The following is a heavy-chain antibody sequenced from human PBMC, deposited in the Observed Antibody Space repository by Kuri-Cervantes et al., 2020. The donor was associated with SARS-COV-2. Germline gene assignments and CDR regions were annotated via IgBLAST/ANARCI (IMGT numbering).Heavy chain of an antibody. J-gene: IGHJ4*02. V-gene: IGHV1-2*02. CDR1: GYTFTGYY. Sequence: ASVKVSCKASGYTFTGYYMHWVRQAPGQGLEWMGWINPNSGGTNYAQKFQGRVTMTRDTSISTAYMELSRLRSDDTAVYYCARGDWIAARPIGYWGQGTLVTVSS. CDR2: INPNSGGT. CDR3: ARGDWIAARPIGY. D-gene: IGHD6-6*01.